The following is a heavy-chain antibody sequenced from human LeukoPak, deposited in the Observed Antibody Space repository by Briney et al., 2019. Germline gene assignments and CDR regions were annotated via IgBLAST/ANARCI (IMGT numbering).Heavy chain of an antibody. Sequence: KPSETLSLTCAVYGGSFSGYYWSWIRQPPGKGLEWIGEINHSGSTNYNPSLKSRVTISGDTSKNQFSLKLSSVTAADTAVYYCARSSSVRVFDPWGQGTLVTVSS. CDR3: ARSSSVRVFDP. CDR2: INHSGST. V-gene: IGHV4-34*01. CDR1: GGSFSGYY. D-gene: IGHD6-19*01. J-gene: IGHJ5*02.